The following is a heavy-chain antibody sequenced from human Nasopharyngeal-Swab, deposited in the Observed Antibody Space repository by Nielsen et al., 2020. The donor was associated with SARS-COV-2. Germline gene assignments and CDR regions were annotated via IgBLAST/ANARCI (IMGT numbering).Heavy chain of an antibody. CDR2: IYYSGST. D-gene: IGHD1-26*01. V-gene: IGHV4-31*02. Sequence: WIRQPPGKGLEWIGYIYYSGSTYYNPSLKSRVTISVDTSKNQFSLKLSSVTAADTAVYYCARANSGSHFDYWGQGTLVTVSS. CDR3: ARANSGSHFDY. J-gene: IGHJ4*02.